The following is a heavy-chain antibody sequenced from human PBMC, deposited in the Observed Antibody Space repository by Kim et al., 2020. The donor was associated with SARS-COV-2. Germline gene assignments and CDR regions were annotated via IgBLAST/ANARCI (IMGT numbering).Heavy chain of an antibody. Sequence: GGSLRLSCAASGFTFSTYAMNWVRRAPGKGLEWVSAINGGVGNTHYAGSVKGRFTISRDNSKSTLYLQMNSLGAEDTAIYYCAKGIAAGNFGFDYWGQGT. D-gene: IGHD6-13*01. CDR2: INGGVGNT. CDR3: AKGIAAGNFGFDY. J-gene: IGHJ4*02. CDR1: GFTFSTYA. V-gene: IGHV3-23*01.